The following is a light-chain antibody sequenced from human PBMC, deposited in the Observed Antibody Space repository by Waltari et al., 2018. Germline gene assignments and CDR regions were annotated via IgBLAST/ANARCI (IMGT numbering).Light chain of an antibody. CDR2: DVS. V-gene: IGKV1-33*01. J-gene: IGKJ3*01. CDR3: QRYNSYPIT. CDR1: QAINNH. Sequence: DIQMTQSPSSLSASVGDRVTITCQASQAINNHLNWYQQKPGNAPELLIYDVSKLETGVPSRFGGSGSGTDFSFTISSLQPDDFATYYCQRYNSYPITFGPGTKVDI.